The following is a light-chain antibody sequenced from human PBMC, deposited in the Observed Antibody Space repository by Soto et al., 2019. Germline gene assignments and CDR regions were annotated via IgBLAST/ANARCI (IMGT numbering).Light chain of an antibody. CDR2: AAS. V-gene: IGKV1-39*01. CDR1: QNIRTY. CDR3: QQTRRVPRT. Sequence: DIQMTQSPRFLSASVGDRVTITCRASQNIRTYLTWYQQKPGKGPTVLIYAASTLQRGVPSRFNGRSIRTDFTLTITGLQPEDSATYYFQQTRRVPRTFGLGTKVEI. J-gene: IGKJ1*01.